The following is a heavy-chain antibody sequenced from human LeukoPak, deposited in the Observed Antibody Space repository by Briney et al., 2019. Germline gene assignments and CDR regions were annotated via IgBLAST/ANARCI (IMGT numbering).Heavy chain of an antibody. V-gene: IGHV3-23*01. CDR1: GFIFSSYA. CDR3: AREGHTYGSDY. J-gene: IGHJ4*02. CDR2: IGGSSGST. Sequence: PGGSLRLSCAASGFIFSSYAMSWVRQAPGKGLEWVSGIGGSSGSTYYADSVKGRFTIARDNSKNTLYLQMDSLRAEDTAVYYCAREGHTYGSDYWGQGTLVTVSS. D-gene: IGHD3-16*01.